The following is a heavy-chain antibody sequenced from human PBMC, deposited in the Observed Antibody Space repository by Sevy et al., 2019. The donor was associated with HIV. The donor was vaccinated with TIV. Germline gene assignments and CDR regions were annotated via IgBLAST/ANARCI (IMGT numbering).Heavy chain of an antibody. D-gene: IGHD3-22*01. V-gene: IGHV3-33*01. CDR2: IWSDGRFE. J-gene: IGHJ4*02. CDR3: ARGGYYYDNAAYYALDS. CDR1: GFTFSNYA. Sequence: GGSLRLSCAATGFTFSNYAMHWVRQTPGKGLEWVAIIWSDGRFENHGDSVKGRFTISRDNSKNTLYLQMNNVRVEETAVYYCARGGYYYDNAAYYALDSWGQGTLVTVSS.